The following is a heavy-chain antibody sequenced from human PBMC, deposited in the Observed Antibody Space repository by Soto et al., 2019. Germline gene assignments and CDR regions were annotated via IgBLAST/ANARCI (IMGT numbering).Heavy chain of an antibody. V-gene: IGHV4-4*02. D-gene: IGHD3-10*01. Sequence: SETLSLTCAVSGVSISSGNWWTWVRQSPQRGLEYIGEIFHDGTANYYPSFESRVAISVDTSKNQFSLKLTSVTAADTAIYFCARLVYDARLNYMYFDFWGQGTLVTVSS. J-gene: IGHJ4*02. CDR1: GVSISSGNW. CDR3: ARLVYDARLNYMYFDF. CDR2: IFHDGTA.